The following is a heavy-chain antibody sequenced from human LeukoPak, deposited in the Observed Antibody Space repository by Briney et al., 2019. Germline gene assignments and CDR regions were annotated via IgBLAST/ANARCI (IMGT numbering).Heavy chain of an antibody. CDR1: GYTFTSYG. D-gene: IGHD3-9*01. CDR3: ARDLRYFDWLLRTVFDY. V-gene: IGHV1-18*04. J-gene: IGHJ4*02. CDR2: ISAYNGNT. Sequence: GASVKVSCKASGYTFTSYGISWVRQAPGQGLEWMGWISAYNGNTNYAQKLQGRVTMTTDTSTSTAYMELRSLRSDDTAVYYCARDLRYFDWLLRTVFDYWGQGTLSPSPQ.